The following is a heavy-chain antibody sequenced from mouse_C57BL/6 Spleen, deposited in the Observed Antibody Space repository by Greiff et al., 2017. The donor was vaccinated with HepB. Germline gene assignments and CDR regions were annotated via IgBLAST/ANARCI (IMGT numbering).Heavy chain of an antibody. D-gene: IGHD2-4*01. CDR1: GYAFSSSW. CDR3: ARGSYDYDGWYFDV. CDR2: IYPGDGDT. V-gene: IGHV1-82*01. Sequence: QVQLQQSGPELVKPGASVKISCKASGYAFSSSWMNWVKQRPGKGLEWIGRIYPGDGDTNYNGKFKGKATLTADKSSSTAYMQLSSLTSEDSAVYFCARGSYDYDGWYFDVWGTGTTVTVSS. J-gene: IGHJ1*03.